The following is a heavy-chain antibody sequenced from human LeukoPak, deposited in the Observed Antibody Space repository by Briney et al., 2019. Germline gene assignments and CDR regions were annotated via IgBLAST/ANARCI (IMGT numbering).Heavy chain of an antibody. V-gene: IGHV4-39*07. CDR1: GGSITTNTDY. CDR3: ARPSLGLPAAFFDY. J-gene: IGHJ4*02. CDR2: IYHSGST. D-gene: IGHD2-2*01. Sequence: SETLSLTCTVSGGSITTNTDYWGWVRQPPGKGLEWIGSIYHSGSTYYNPSLKSRVTISVDTSKNQFSLKLSSVTAADTAVYYCARPSLGLPAAFFDYWGQGALVTISS.